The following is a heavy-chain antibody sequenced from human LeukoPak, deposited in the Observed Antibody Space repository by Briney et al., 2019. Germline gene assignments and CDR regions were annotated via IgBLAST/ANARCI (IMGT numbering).Heavy chain of an antibody. Sequence: GSLRLSCVASGFTFSRYAMHWVRQAPGKGLEWVAVISYDGSKKDYADSVKGRFTISRDNSKNTLFLQMNSLRAEDTAVYYCARDRAYNTFDYWGQGTLVTVSS. CDR3: ARDRAYNTFDY. V-gene: IGHV3-30*04. CDR1: GFTFSRYA. CDR2: ISYDGSKK. J-gene: IGHJ4*02. D-gene: IGHD3-10*01.